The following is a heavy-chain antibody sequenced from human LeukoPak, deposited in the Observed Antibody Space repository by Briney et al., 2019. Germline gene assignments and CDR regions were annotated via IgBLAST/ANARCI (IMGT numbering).Heavy chain of an antibody. CDR2: INHSGST. CDR1: GASISGSNYY. V-gene: IGHV4-39*07. J-gene: IGHJ4*02. CDR3: ATGVLRYFV. D-gene: IGHD3-9*01. Sequence: SETLSLTCAVSGASISGSNYYWGWIRQPPGKGLEWIGEINHSGSTNYNPSLKSRVTISVDTSKNQFSLKLSSVTAADTAVYYCATGVLRYFVWGQGTLVTVSS.